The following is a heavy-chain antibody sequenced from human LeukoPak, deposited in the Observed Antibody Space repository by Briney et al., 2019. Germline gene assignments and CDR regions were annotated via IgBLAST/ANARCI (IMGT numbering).Heavy chain of an antibody. V-gene: IGHV3-48*03. Sequence: GGSLRLSCAASGFTFSSYEMNWVRQAPGKGLEWVSYISSSGSTIYYADSVKGRFTISRDNAKNSLYLQMNSLRAEDTAVYYCAREGTMTTFAFDIWGQGTMVTVSS. CDR1: GFTFSSYE. D-gene: IGHD4-11*01. CDR2: ISSSGSTI. J-gene: IGHJ3*02. CDR3: AREGTMTTFAFDI.